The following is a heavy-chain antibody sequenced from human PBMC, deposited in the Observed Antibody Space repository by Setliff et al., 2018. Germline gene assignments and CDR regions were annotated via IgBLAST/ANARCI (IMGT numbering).Heavy chain of an antibody. CDR2: INQDGSEK. CDR1: GFTFSNFW. Sequence: GGSLRLSCVGSGFTFSNFWMTWVRQAPGKGLEWVANINQDGSEKSHVDSVKGRFSISRDNAKNSLYLQMSSLRAEDTAVFHCARVVTSAFDIWGQGTMVTVSS. V-gene: IGHV3-7*03. CDR3: ARVVTSAFDI. D-gene: IGHD2-2*01. J-gene: IGHJ3*02.